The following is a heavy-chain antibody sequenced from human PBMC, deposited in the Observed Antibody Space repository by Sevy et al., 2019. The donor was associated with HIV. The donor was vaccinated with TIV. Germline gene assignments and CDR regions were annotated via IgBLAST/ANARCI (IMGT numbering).Heavy chain of an antibody. CDR1: GFTFSDYY. Sequence: GGSLRLSCAASGFTFSDYYMSWIRQAPGKGLEWVSYISSSSSYTNYADSVKGRFTISRDNAKNSLYLQMNSLRAEDTAVYYCARYRVDIVVVVAATSDAFDIWGQGTMVTVSS. V-gene: IGHV3-11*06. CDR2: ISSSSSYT. CDR3: ARYRVDIVVVVAATSDAFDI. J-gene: IGHJ3*02. D-gene: IGHD2-15*01.